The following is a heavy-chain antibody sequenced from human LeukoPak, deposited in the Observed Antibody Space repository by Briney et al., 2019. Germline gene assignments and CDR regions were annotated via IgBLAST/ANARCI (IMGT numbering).Heavy chain of an antibody. D-gene: IGHD4-17*01. V-gene: IGHV4-59*01. CDR2: IYYSGST. CDR1: GGSISSYY. Sequence: SETLSLTCTVSGGSISSYYRSWIRQPPGKGREWIGYIYYSGSTNYNPSLKSRVTISVDTSMNQFSLKLSSVTAADTAVYYCAREGDYGDYALFDYWGQGTLVTVSS. J-gene: IGHJ4*02. CDR3: AREGDYGDYALFDY.